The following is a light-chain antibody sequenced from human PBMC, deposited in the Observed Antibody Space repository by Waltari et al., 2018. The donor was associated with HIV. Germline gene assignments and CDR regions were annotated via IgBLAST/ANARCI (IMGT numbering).Light chain of an antibody. CDR2: DDT. V-gene: IGLV3-21*04. CDR3: QVLDITSDHAT. J-gene: IGLJ2*01. CDR1: NIESSS. Sequence: SYVLTQPPSVSVAPGKTARISCGGKNIESSSVHWYQQKTGQAPVLVIYDDTDRPSVIPARFSASNIGNPATLTISRVEAGDEADYYCQVLDITSDHATFGGGTKLT.